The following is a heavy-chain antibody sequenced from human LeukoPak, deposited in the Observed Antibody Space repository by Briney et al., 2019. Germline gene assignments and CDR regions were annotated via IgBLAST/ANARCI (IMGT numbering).Heavy chain of an antibody. CDR3: ARETLGYCSSTSCFGWFDP. CDR2: IWYDGSNK. V-gene: IGHV3-33*01. J-gene: IGHJ5*02. CDR1: GFTFSSYG. Sequence: GGSLRLSCAASGFTFSSYGMHWVRQAPGKGLEWVAVIWYDGSNKYYADSVKGRFTISRDNSKNTLYLQMNRLRAEDTAVYYCARETLGYCSSTSCFGWFDPWGQGTLVTVSS. D-gene: IGHD2-2*01.